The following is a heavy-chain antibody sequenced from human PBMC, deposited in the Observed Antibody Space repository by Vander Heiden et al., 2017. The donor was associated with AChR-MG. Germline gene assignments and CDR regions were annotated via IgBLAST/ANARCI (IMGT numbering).Heavy chain of an antibody. CDR1: GFPFYDFS. D-gene: IGHD3-10*01. CDR3: VRTMVRGVIVSNWFDT. CDR2: LSHDGSKE. V-gene: IGHV3-30*04. J-gene: IGHJ5*02. Sequence: QVQLVQSGGGVVQPGRSLRLSCEASGFPFYDFSMHWVRRAPGKGLEWVASLSHDGSKEYYADLVKGRFTISRDISRNTLFLQLNSLEPEDTAVYYCVRTMVRGVIVSNWFDTWGQGTPVTVAS.